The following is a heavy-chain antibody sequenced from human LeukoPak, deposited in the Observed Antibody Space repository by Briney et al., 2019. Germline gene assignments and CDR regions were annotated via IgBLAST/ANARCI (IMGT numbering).Heavy chain of an antibody. Sequence: SETLSLTCTVSGGSVSSHYWSWIRQTPGKGLQWIGYISYSGSTNYNPSLKSRVTMSVDTSKNQFSLRLSSVTAADTAVYYCARAAVTGTPLSFDYWGQGTLVTVSS. CDR3: ARAAVTGTPLSFDY. D-gene: IGHD6-19*01. CDR1: GGSVSSHY. V-gene: IGHV4-59*02. J-gene: IGHJ4*02. CDR2: ISYSGST.